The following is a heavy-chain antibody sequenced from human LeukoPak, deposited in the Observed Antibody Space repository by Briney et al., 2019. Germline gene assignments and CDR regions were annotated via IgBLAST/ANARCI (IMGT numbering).Heavy chain of an antibody. CDR2: ISYEGSNT. V-gene: IGHV3-30*04. CDR1: GFTFSSYA. Sequence: PGRSLRLSCAASGFTFSSYAMHWVRQVPGMGLEWVAVISYEGSNTYYADSVKGRFTISRDNAKNSLYLQMNSLRAEDTAVYYCAELGITMIGGVWGKGTTVTISS. J-gene: IGHJ6*04. CDR3: AELGITMIGGV. D-gene: IGHD3-10*02.